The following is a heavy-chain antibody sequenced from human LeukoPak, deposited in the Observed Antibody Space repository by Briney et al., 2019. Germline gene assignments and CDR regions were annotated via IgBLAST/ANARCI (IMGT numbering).Heavy chain of an antibody. Sequence: SETLSLTCAVYGGSFSGYYWSWIRQPPGKGLEWIGEINHSGSTNYNPSLKSRVTISVDTSKNQFSLKLSSVTAADTAVYYCARVGYXFWSGYXXXYFDYWGQGTLVTVS. CDR2: INHSGST. V-gene: IGHV4-34*01. CDR1: GGSFSGYY. CDR3: ARVGYXFWSGYXXXYFDY. D-gene: IGHD3-3*01. J-gene: IGHJ4*02.